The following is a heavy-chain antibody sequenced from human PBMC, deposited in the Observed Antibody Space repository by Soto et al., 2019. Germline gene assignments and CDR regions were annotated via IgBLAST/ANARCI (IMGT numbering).Heavy chain of an antibody. V-gene: IGHV4-61*01. CDR2: IYYSGST. CDR1: GGSVSSGSYY. D-gene: IGHD1-20*01. CDR3: ARAPSHSGYNWNDGDYYGMDV. Sequence: SETLSLTCTVSGGSVSSGSYYWSWIRQPPGKGLEWIGYIYYSGSTNYNPSLKSRVTISVDTSKNQFSLKLSSVTAADTAVYYCARAPSHSGYNWNDGDYYGMDVWGQGTTVIVSS. J-gene: IGHJ6*02.